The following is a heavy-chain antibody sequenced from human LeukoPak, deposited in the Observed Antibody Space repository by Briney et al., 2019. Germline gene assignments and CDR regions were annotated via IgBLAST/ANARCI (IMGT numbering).Heavy chain of an antibody. V-gene: IGHV3-30-3*01. CDR3: ARGRDETGTRGLSTHDY. D-gene: IGHD1-1*01. CDR2: ISYDGSNK. CDR1: GFTFSSYA. J-gene: IGHJ4*02. Sequence: PGGSLRLSCAASGFTFSSYAMHWVRQAPGKGLEWVAVISYDGSNKYYADSVKGRFTISRDNSKNTLHLQMNSLRAEDTAVYYCARGRDETGTRGLSTHDYWGQGTLVTVSS.